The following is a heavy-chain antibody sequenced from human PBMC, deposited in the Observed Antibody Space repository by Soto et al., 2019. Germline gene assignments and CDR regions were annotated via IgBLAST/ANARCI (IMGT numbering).Heavy chain of an antibody. CDR3: ARDRLVAATSAPPYYYFGMDV. CDR1: GFTFSRYS. D-gene: IGHD2-15*01. J-gene: IGHJ6*02. Sequence: ESGGGLVKPGGSLRLSCAASGFTFSRYSMNWVRQAPGKGLEWVSSISSSSSYTYYADSVKGRFTISIDNAKNSLYLQMNRLRAEDTAVYYCARDRLVAATSAPPYYYFGMDVWGQGTTVTVSS. V-gene: IGHV3-21*01. CDR2: ISSSSSYT.